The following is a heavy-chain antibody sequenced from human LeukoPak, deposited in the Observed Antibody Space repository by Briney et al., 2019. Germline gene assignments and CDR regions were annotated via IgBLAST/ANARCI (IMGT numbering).Heavy chain of an antibody. CDR2: INDDGSAT. Sequence: GGSLRLSCAASGFTFSNYWMHWVRQVPGKGLVWVSRINDDGSATFYADSVKGRFTISRDNAKNTLFLQMSSLRDEDTAVYFCAKSTRAVMAMMDVWGKGTTVTVSS. CDR1: GFTFSNYW. CDR3: AKSTRAVMAMMDV. J-gene: IGHJ6*04. V-gene: IGHV3-74*01. D-gene: IGHD3-16*01.